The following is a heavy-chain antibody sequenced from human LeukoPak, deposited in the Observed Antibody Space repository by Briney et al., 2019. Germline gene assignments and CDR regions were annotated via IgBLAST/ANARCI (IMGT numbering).Heavy chain of an antibody. CDR3: ARGNFYSGSGSSPLDY. J-gene: IGHJ4*02. Sequence: GGSLRLSCAASGFTFNNYWMHWVRQAPGKGLVWVSRINSDGSSTRYADSVKGRFTISRDNAKNTLYLQMNSLRAEDMAVYYCARGNFYSGSGSSPLDYWGQGTLVTVSS. V-gene: IGHV3-74*01. D-gene: IGHD3-10*01. CDR2: INSDGSST. CDR1: GFTFNNYW.